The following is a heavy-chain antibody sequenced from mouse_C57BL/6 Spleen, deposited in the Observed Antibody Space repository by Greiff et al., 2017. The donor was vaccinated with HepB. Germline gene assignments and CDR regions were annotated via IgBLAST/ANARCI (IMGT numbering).Heavy chain of an antibody. D-gene: IGHD1-1*01. Sequence: VQLQQSGPELVKPGASVKISCKASGYAFSSSWMNWVKQRPGKGLEWIGRIYPGDGDTNYNGKFKGKATLTVDKSSSTAYMQLSSLTSEDSAVYYCARSPNFITTVVAPLGYWGQGTSVTVSS. V-gene: IGHV1-82*01. CDR3: ARSPNFITTVVAPLGY. CDR2: IYPGDGDT. J-gene: IGHJ4*01. CDR1: GYAFSSSW.